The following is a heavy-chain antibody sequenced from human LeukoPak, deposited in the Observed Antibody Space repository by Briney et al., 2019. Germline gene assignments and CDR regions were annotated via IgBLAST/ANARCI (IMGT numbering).Heavy chain of an antibody. CDR3: AKEQRYFDWLLSVLHFDY. CDR1: GFTFSSYG. Sequence: PGGSLRLSCAASGFTFSSYGMSWVRQAPGKGLEWVSAISGSGGSTYYADSVKGRFTISRDNSKNTLYLQMNSLRAEDTAVYYCAKEQRYFDWLLSVLHFDYWGQGTLVTVSS. V-gene: IGHV3-23*01. D-gene: IGHD3-9*01. CDR2: ISGSGGST. J-gene: IGHJ4*02.